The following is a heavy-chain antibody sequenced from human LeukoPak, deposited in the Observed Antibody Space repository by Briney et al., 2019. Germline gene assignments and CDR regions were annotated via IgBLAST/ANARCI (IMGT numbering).Heavy chain of an antibody. Sequence: SETLSLTCTVSGGSISRYYWSWIRQPPGKGLEWIGYISYTGSTTYNSSLKSRVTISLDTSKNQFSLKLSSVTAADTAVYYCSRGDYGDYHDAFDIWGQGTMVTVSS. CDR1: GGSISRYY. J-gene: IGHJ3*02. CDR2: ISYTGST. CDR3: SRGDYGDYHDAFDI. D-gene: IGHD4-17*01. V-gene: IGHV4-59*12.